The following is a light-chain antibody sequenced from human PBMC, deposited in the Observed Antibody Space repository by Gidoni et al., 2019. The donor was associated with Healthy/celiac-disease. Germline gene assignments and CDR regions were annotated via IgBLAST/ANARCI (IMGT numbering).Light chain of an antibody. V-gene: IGLV4-69*01. Sequence: QLVLTPSPSASASLAASVKLTCTLSSGHSSYAIAWHQQQPEKGPRYLMKLNSDGSHSKGDGIPDRCSGSSSGAERYLSISSLQAEDEADYYCQNWGTGAVVFGGGTKLTVL. CDR1: SGHSSYA. CDR3: QNWGTGAVV. CDR2: LNSDGSH. J-gene: IGLJ2*01.